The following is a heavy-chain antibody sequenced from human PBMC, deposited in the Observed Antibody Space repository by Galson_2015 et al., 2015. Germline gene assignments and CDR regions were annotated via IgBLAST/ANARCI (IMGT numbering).Heavy chain of an antibody. V-gene: IGHV4-38-2*02. J-gene: IGHJ4*02. CDR3: ARIGGWFGEPEDY. CDR2: IYHSGST. D-gene: IGHD3-10*01. Sequence: ETLSLTCTVSGYSISSGYYWGWIRQPPGKGLEWIGSIYHSGSTYYNPSLKSRVTISVDTSKNQFSLKLSSVTAADTAVYYCARIGGWFGEPEDYWGQGTLVTVSS. CDR1: GYSISSGYY.